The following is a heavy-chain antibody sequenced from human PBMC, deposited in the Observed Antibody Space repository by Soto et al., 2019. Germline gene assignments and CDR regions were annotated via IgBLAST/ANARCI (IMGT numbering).Heavy chain of an antibody. CDR2: IDWDDDK. CDR3: ARILDYGDNYGMDV. V-gene: IGHV2-70*01. D-gene: IGHD4-17*01. J-gene: IGHJ6*02. CDR1: GFSLSTSGMC. Sequence: GSGPTLVNPTQTPTLTCTFSGFSLSTSGMCVSWIRQPPGKALEWLALIDWDDDKYYSTSLKTRLTISKDTSKNQVVLTMTNMDPVDTATYYCARILDYGDNYGMDVWGQGTTVTVSS.